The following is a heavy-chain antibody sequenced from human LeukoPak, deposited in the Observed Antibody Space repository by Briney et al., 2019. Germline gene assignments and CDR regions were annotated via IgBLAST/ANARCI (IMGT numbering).Heavy chain of an antibody. CDR1: GGTFSSYA. J-gene: IGHJ6*02. CDR2: IIPIFGTA. V-gene: IGHV1-69*13. D-gene: IGHD6-6*01. Sequence: SVKVSCKASGGTFSSYAISWVRQVPGQGLEWMGGIIPIFGTANYAQKFQGRVTITADESTSTAYMELSSLRSEDTAVYYCARGGAARPGSYYYYGMDVWGQGTTVTVSS. CDR3: ARGGAARPGSYYYYGMDV.